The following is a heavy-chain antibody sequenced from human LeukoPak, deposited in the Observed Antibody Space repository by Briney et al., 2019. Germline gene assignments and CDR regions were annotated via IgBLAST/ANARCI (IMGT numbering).Heavy chain of an antibody. CDR2: IVGSSSNI. CDR1: GFSFSTYS. D-gene: IGHD1-14*01. CDR3: ATDSPEPAAFDY. Sequence: LSGGSLRLSCTASGFSFSTYSMNWVRQAPGKGLEWVSYIVGSSSNIYYADSVKGRFTISRDNAKNSLYLQMDSLRAEDTAVYYCATDSPEPAAFDYWGQGTLVTVSS. V-gene: IGHV3-48*04. J-gene: IGHJ4*02.